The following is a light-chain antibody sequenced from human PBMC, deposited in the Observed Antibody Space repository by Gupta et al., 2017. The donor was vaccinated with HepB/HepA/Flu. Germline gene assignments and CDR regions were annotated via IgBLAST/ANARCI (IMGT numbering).Light chain of an antibody. CDR3: QQSENCPTWT. J-gene: IGKJ1*01. Sequence: EIVMTQSPATLSVSSGERATLSGRSRQNINSNLAWYQQKPGQAPRLLIYGVATSDTGITARFSGRGFGIDVNLTISSRQSEEFAVSYCQQSENCPTWTFGQGTKVDIK. CDR1: QNINSN. V-gene: IGKV3-15*01. CDR2: GVA.